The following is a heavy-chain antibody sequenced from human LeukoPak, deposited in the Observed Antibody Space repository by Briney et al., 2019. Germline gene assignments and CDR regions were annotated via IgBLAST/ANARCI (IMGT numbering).Heavy chain of an antibody. V-gene: IGHV1-69*13. CDR1: GYTLTELS. D-gene: IGHD2-2*01. Sequence: SVKVSCKVSGYTLTELSMHWVRQAPGKGLEWMGGIIPIFGTANYAQKFQGRVTITADESTSTAYMELSSLRSEDTAVYYCARAPGYCSSTSCYPADYWGQGTLVTVSS. CDR3: ARAPGYCSSTSCYPADY. CDR2: IIPIFGTA. J-gene: IGHJ4*02.